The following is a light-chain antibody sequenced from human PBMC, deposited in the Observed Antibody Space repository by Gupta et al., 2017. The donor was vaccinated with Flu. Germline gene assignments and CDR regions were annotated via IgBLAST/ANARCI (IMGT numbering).Light chain of an antibody. CDR3: QQTDSSPRS. CDR1: QSISFY. V-gene: IGKV1-39*01. Sequence: DIQMTQSPSSLSASVGDRVTITCRASQSISFYLNWYQQKPGKAPDLLIYAASSLQSGVPSRFSGSGSGTDFTLTIASLQPEDFATYYCQQTDSSPRSFGQGTK. CDR2: AAS. J-gene: IGKJ2*03.